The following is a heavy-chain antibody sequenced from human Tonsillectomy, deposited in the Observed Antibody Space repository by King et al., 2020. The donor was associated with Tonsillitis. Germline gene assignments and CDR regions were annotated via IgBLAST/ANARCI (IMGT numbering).Heavy chain of an antibody. CDR1: GFTFSDYY. J-gene: IGHJ4*02. CDR2: ISENGSTI. V-gene: IGHV3-11*01. CDR3: AREGSGWSRGY. D-gene: IGHD6-19*01. Sequence: VQMVESGGGLVKPGGSLRLFCAASGFTFSDYYMTWIRQAPGKGLEWVSHISENGSTIYYAGSVKGRFTVSRDNAKKSLYLQMNSLRAEDTAVYYCAREGSGWSRGYRGQGTLVTVSS.